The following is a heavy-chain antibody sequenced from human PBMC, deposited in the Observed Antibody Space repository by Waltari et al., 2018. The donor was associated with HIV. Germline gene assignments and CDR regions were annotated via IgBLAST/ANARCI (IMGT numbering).Heavy chain of an antibody. D-gene: IGHD3-22*01. Sequence: QVQLVESGGGVVQPGGSLRLSCEASGVSLSCFSMHGVRRAPGKGLEWVAVMSHDARKEYYADSVQGRITISRENSKNTLYLEMNSLRVEDMAVYFCARSWYYDSSPYGMDIWGQGTTVTVSS. V-gene: IGHV3-30*01. J-gene: IGHJ6*02. CDR1: GVSLSCFS. CDR3: ARSWYYDSSPYGMDI. CDR2: MSHDARKE.